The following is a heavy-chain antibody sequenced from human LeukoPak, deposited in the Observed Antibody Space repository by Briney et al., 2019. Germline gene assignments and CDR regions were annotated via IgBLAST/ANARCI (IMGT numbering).Heavy chain of an antibody. CDR3: AKDMRGVVLVPRAYYFDS. J-gene: IGHJ4*02. Sequence: GGSLRLSCAASGFTFSSYGMHWVRQAPGKGLEWVAVISYDGSNKYYADSVKGRFTISRDNSKNTLYLQMNSLRAEDTAVYYCAKDMRGVVLVPRAYYFDSWGQGTLVTVSS. D-gene: IGHD2-8*02. CDR1: GFTFSSYG. V-gene: IGHV3-30*18. CDR2: ISYDGSNK.